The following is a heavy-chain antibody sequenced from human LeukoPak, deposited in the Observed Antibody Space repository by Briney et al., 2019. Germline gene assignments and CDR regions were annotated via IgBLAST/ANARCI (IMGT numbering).Heavy chain of an antibody. CDR1: GNTFSGYY. V-gene: IGHV1-2*02. Sequence: ASVKVSRKASGNTFSGYYMHWVRQAPGQGLEWMGWINPNSGGTNYAQKFQGRVTMTRDTSISTAYMELSRLRSDDTAVYYCAREDCSGGSCYSAFDYWGQGTLVTVSS. D-gene: IGHD2-15*01. CDR2: INPNSGGT. J-gene: IGHJ4*02. CDR3: AREDCSGGSCYSAFDY.